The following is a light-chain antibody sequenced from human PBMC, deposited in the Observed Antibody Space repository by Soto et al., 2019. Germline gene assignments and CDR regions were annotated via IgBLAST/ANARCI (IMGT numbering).Light chain of an antibody. V-gene: IGLV1-44*01. CDR1: SSNIGTNT. J-gene: IGLJ2*01. Sequence: QLVLTQPSSASGTPGQTVTISCSGTSSNIGTNTVNWYRQLPGTAPKLLIFNDNVRPSGVPGRFSGSRSGTSASLAISGLQSEDEADYYCAAWDGSLNVVLLGGGTKLTVL. CDR2: NDN. CDR3: AAWDGSLNVVL.